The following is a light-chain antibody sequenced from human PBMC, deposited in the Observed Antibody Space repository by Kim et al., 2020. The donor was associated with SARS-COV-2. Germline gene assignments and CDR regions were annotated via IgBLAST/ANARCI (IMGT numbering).Light chain of an antibody. J-gene: IGLJ3*02. V-gene: IGLV1-40*03. Sequence: RVNISGTGRGSGGGSIYDVQWYQQVPGTAPKLRIYGDNNRPSGVPDRFSVAKSGAAASLTISGLQSEDEAEYHCQSYDSKMSAWVFGGGTKLTVL. CDR2: GDN. CDR3: QSYDSKMSAWV. CDR1: GSGGGSIYD.